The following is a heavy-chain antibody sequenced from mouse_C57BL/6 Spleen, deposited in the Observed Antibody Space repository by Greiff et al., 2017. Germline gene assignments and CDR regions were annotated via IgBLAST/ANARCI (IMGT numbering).Heavy chain of an antibody. CDR1: GYTFTSYW. CDR3: ARGEGNYYGSSSWFAY. V-gene: IGHV1-52*01. Sequence: QVQLQQPGAELVRPGSSVKLSCKASGYTFTSYWMHWVKQRPIQGLEWIGNIDPSDSETHYNQKFKDKATLTVDKSSSTAYMQLSSLTSEDSAVYYCARGEGNYYGSSSWFAYWGQGTLVTVSA. J-gene: IGHJ3*01. D-gene: IGHD1-1*01. CDR2: IDPSDSET.